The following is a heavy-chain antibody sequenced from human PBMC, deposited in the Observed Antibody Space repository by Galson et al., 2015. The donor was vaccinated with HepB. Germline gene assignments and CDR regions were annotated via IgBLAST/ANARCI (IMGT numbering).Heavy chain of an antibody. D-gene: IGHD2-15*01. CDR2: ISISSSYI. J-gene: IGHJ6*03. V-gene: IGHV3-21*01. CDR1: GFTFSSNS. CDR3: ARSPPRYCSGGSCYSGYYYYYMDV. Sequence: SLRLSCAASGFTFSSNSMNWFRQAPAKGLEWVSSISISSSYIYYPEPVKGLSTISVHHAKNALYLQMNSLRAEDTAVYYCARSPPRYCSGGSCYSGYYYYYMDVWGKGTTVTVSS.